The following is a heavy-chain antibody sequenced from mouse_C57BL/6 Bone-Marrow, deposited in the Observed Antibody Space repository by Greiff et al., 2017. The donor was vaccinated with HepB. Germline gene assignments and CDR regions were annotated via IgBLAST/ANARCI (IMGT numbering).Heavy chain of an antibody. V-gene: IGHV1-81*01. CDR3: ARGLLRVLY. Sequence: VKLQQSGAELARPGASVKLSCKASGYTFTSYGISWVKQRTGQGLEWIGEIYPRSGNTYYNEKFKGKATLTADKSSSTAYMELRSLTSEDSAVYFCARGLLRVLYWGQGTTLTVSS. CDR2: IYPRSGNT. CDR1: GYTFTSYG. D-gene: IGHD2-3*01. J-gene: IGHJ2*01.